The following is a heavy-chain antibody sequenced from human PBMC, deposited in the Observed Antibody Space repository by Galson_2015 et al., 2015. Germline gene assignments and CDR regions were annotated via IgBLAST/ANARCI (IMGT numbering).Heavy chain of an antibody. CDR3: ATRAKAAAGPGDYYYYMDV. Sequence: SVKVSCKASGGTFSSYPISWVRQAPGQGLEWMGRIIPILGIANYAQKFQGRVTITADKSTSTAYMELSSLRSEDTAVYYCATRAKAAAGPGDYYYYMDVWGKGTTVTVSS. J-gene: IGHJ6*03. V-gene: IGHV1-69*02. D-gene: IGHD6-13*01. CDR1: GGTFSSYP. CDR2: IIPILGIA.